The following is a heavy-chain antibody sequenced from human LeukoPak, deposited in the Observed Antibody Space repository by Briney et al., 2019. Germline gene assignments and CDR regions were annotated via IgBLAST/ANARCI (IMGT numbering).Heavy chain of an antibody. J-gene: IGHJ4*02. CDR1: GDSITSYY. D-gene: IGHD1-1*01. CDR2: IHHTGKN. Sequence: ETLSLTCTVSGDSITSYYWNWVRQSPEKGLEWIGYIHHTGKNYYNPSLKSRITMSVDTSKSQFFLKLSSVTAADTAVYYCAKWHERLLAFDSWGQGTLVTVSS. V-gene: IGHV4-59*01. CDR3: AKWHERLLAFDS.